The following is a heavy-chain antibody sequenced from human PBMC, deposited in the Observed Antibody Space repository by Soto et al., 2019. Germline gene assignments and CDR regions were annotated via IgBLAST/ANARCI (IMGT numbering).Heavy chain of an antibody. CDR2: INAGNGNT. J-gene: IGHJ4*02. V-gene: IGHV1-3*05. CDR1: GYTFSSYA. Sequence: QVQLVQSGAEEKKPGASVKVSCKASGYTFSSYAMHWVRQAPGQRPEWMGWINAGNGNTKYSQKFQGRVTVSRDTSASTAYMELSSLRSEDTAVYYCARGGPPIDYWGQGTLVTVSS. D-gene: IGHD3-10*01. CDR3: ARGGPPIDY.